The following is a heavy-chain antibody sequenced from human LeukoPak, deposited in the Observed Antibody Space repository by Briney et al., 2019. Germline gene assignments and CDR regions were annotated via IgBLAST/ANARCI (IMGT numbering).Heavy chain of an antibody. V-gene: IGHV4-31*03. D-gene: IGHD6-13*01. J-gene: IGHJ4*02. Sequence: SQTLSLTCTVSGGSISSGGYYWSWIRQHPGKGLEWIGYIYYSGSTYYNPSLKSRVTISVDTSKNQFSLKLSSVTAADTAVYYCARLIAAAWATFDYWGQGTLVTVSS. CDR1: GGSISSGGYY. CDR2: IYYSGST. CDR3: ARLIAAAWATFDY.